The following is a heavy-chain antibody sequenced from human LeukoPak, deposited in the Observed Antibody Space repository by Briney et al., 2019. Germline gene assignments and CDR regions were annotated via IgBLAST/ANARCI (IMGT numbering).Heavy chain of an antibody. J-gene: IGHJ4*02. Sequence: SETLSLTCAVSGYSISSGYYWGWIRQPPAKGLEWIGSIYHSGSTYYNPSLKSRVTISVDTSKNQFSLKLSSVTAADTAVYYCARDAKTTVGYYFDYWGQGTLVTVSS. V-gene: IGHV4-38-2*02. CDR1: GYSISSGYY. D-gene: IGHD4-23*01. CDR3: ARDAKTTVGYYFDY. CDR2: IYHSGST.